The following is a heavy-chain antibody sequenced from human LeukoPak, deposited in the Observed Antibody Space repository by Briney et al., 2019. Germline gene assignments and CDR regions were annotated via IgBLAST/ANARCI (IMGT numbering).Heavy chain of an antibody. CDR1: GFTFSSYW. J-gene: IGHJ4*02. CDR2: MKYDGSEK. Sequence: AGGSLRLSCAASGFTFSSYWMSWVRQAPGKGLEWVANMKYDGSEKYYVDSVKGRFTISRDNAKNSLYLQMNSLRAEDTALYYCARGKGYSSSSGYDYWGQGTLVTVSS. V-gene: IGHV3-7*03. CDR3: ARGKGYSSSSGYDY. D-gene: IGHD6-6*01.